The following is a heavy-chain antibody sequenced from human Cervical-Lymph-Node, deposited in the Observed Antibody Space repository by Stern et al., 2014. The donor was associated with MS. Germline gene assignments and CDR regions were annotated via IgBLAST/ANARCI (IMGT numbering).Heavy chain of an antibody. V-gene: IGHV1-69*01. CDR3: ALSSETSDRWYSLGYDL. Sequence: VQLVQSGAEVTKPGSSVKVSCKASGGTFSKFPSSWVRQAPGQGLEWMVGLFPVCGTPTYAQEFRGRVTITADVSTSTVYMELSSLRSDDTAVYYCALSSETSDRWYSLGYDLWGQGTLVTVSS. CDR2: LFPVCGTP. J-gene: IGHJ5*02. D-gene: IGHD6-13*01. CDR1: GGTFSKFP.